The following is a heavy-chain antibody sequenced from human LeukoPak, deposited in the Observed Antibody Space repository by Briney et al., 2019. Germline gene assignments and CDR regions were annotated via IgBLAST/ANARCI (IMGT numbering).Heavy chain of an antibody. J-gene: IGHJ5*02. CDR3: AIARGSAYCGGDCA. D-gene: IGHD2-21*02. Sequence: PGGSLRLSCAASGFTFSSYWMHWVRQAPGKGLVWVSRINSDGSNTNYADSVKGRFTISRDNAKNTLYLQMNSLRPEDTAVYYCAIARGSAYCGGDCAWGQGTLVTVSS. V-gene: IGHV3-74*01. CDR1: GFTFSSYW. CDR2: INSDGSNT.